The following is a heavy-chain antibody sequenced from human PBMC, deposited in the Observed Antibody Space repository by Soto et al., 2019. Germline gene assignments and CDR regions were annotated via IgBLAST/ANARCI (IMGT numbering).Heavy chain of an antibody. CDR3: ARGWGSMAHAFDI. CDR2: ISYDGSNK. Sequence: GGSLRLSCAASGFTFSSYDMHWVRQASGKGLEWVVVISYDGSNKYYADSVKGRFTSSRDKSKNTLYLHMNSLRAEDTAVYYCARGWGSMAHAFDIWGQGTMVTVSS. J-gene: IGHJ3*02. D-gene: IGHD3-16*01. CDR1: GFTFSSYD. V-gene: IGHV3-30-3*01.